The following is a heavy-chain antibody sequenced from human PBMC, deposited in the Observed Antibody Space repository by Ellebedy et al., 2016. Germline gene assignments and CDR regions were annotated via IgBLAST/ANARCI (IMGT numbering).Heavy chain of an antibody. CDR3: VGRVLYGGDFY. V-gene: IGHV3-23*01. Sequence: GGSLRLSCAASGFTFSNYAMTWVRQAPGTGLEWFSEITASAGNTYYADSVKGRFTISRDNSKNTQYLQMSSLSAEDTAVYYCVGRVLYGGDFYWGQGTLVTVSS. CDR2: ITASAGNT. D-gene: IGHD2-21*02. J-gene: IGHJ4*02. CDR1: GFTFSNYA.